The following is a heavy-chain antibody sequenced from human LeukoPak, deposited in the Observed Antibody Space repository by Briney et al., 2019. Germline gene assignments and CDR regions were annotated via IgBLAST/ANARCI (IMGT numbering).Heavy chain of an antibody. CDR3: AKDFRGYSGSPYYFDY. CDR1: GFTFSSYA. Sequence: GGSLRLSSAASGFTFSSYAMSWVRQAPGKGLEWVSAISGSGGSTYYADSVKGRFTISRDNSKNTLYLQMNSLRAEDTAVYYCAKDFRGYSGSPYYFDYWGQGTLVTVSS. J-gene: IGHJ4*02. D-gene: IGHD5-12*01. CDR2: ISGSGGST. V-gene: IGHV3-23*01.